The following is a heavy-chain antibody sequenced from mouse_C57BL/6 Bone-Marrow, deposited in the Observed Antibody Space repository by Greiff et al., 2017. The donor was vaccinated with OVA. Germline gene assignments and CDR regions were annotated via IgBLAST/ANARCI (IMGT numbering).Heavy chain of an antibody. CDR1: GFTFSDYY. Sequence: EVNVVESGGGLVQPGGSLKLSCAASGFTFSDYYMYWVRQTPEKRLEWVASISNGGGSTYYPDTVKGRFTISRDNAKNTLYLQMSRLKSEDTAMYYCAGPHGYYYAMDGCEQGTSVTVSS. J-gene: IGHJ4*01. CDR3: AGPHGYYYAMDG. CDR2: ISNGGGST. V-gene: IGHV5-12*01.